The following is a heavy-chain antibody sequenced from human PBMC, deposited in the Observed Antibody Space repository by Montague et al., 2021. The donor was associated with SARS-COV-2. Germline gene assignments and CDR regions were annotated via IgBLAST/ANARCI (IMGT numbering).Heavy chain of an antibody. J-gene: IGHJ4*02. V-gene: IGHV4-39*01. CDR2: IYYSGST. D-gene: IGHD3-10*01. CDR1: GGSISSSSYY. Sequence: SETLSLTCTVSGGSISSSSYYWGWIRQPPGKGLEWIGSIYYSGSTYYNPSLKSRVTISVDTSKNQFSLKLSSVTAADTAVYYCARESGSGSYPVYWGQGTLVTVSS. CDR3: ARESGSGSYPVY.